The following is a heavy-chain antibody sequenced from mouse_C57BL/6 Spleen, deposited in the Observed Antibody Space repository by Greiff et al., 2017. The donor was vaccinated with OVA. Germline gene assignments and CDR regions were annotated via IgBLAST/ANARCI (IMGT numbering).Heavy chain of an antibody. J-gene: IGHJ4*01. CDR3: ARHDGYDDAMDY. D-gene: IGHD2-2*01. CDR1: GFTFSSYG. Sequence: EVMLVESGGDLVKPGGSLKLSCAASGFTFSSYGMSWVRQTPDKRLAWVATISSGGSYTYYPDSVKGRFTVSRDNAKNTLYLQMSSLKSEDTAMYYCARHDGYDDAMDYWGQGTSVTVSS. V-gene: IGHV5-6*02. CDR2: ISSGGSYT.